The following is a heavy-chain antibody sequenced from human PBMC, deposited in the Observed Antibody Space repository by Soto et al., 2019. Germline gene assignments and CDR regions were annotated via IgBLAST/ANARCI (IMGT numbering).Heavy chain of an antibody. V-gene: IGHV3-33*01. CDR1: GVTFSSYG. Sequence: GGSLRLSCAASGVTFSSYGMHWVRQAPGKGLEWVAVIWYDGSDKYYADSVKGRFTISRDNSRSTLYLQMNSLRAEDTAVYYCARDIGDSSGYYYFDYWGQGTLVTVSS. CDR3: ARDIGDSSGYYYFDY. CDR2: IWYDGSDK. J-gene: IGHJ4*02. D-gene: IGHD3-22*01.